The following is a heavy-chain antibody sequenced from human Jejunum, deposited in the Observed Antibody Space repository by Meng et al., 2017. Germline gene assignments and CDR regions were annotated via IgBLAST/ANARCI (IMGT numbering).Heavy chain of an antibody. J-gene: IGHJ3*02. CDR1: GFTFSNYW. CDR3: AREVLTKDYAFDI. CDR2: IKQDGSEI. D-gene: IGHD4-11*01. Sequence: GESLKISCAASGFTFSNYWMNWVRQAPGKGLEWVANIKQDGSEIYYVDSVKGRFTISRDNAKNSLYLQMNSLRAEYTAVYYCAREVLTKDYAFDIWGQGKTVNVAS. V-gene: IGHV3-7*01.